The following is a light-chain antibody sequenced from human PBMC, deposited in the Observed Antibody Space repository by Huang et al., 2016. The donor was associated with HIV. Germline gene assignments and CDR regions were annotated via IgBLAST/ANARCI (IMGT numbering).Light chain of an antibody. Sequence: DTVMTQTPATVLVSPGARATLSCRARQSVGSKLDWFQQKTGQAPRLLLHGASTRATGIPARFSGSGSGTEFNLTISSLQSEDFAVYYCQQYNNWPYTFGQGTKLEIK. CDR1: QSVGSK. CDR2: GAS. V-gene: IGKV3-15*01. J-gene: IGKJ2*01. CDR3: QQYNNWPYT.